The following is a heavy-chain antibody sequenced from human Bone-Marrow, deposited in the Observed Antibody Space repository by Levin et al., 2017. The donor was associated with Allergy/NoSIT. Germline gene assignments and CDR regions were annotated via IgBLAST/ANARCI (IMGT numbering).Heavy chain of an antibody. Sequence: GGSLRLSCAASGFSFSDYYISWIRQAPGQGLEWISYITSNGNSRYYADSVKGRFTISRDNARNSLYLQMNSLIAEDTAIYYCAREASGSYFTFDFWGQGTMVTVSS. V-gene: IGHV3-11*01. CDR2: ITSNGNSR. J-gene: IGHJ3*01. CDR1: GFSFSDYY. D-gene: IGHD1-26*01. CDR3: AREASGSYFTFDF.